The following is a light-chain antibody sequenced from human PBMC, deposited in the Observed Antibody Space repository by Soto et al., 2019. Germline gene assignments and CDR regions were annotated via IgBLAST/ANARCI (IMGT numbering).Light chain of an antibody. CDR1: SGINVGTYR. Sequence: QLVLTQPSSLSASPGASASLTCTLRSGINVGTYRIYWFQQKPGSPPQYLLRYRSDSDKQQGSGVPSRFSASKDASANAGILVISGLPSDEEADYYCMIWHSSADVFGSGPKVTVL. V-gene: IGLV5-45*03. J-gene: IGLJ6*01. CDR3: MIWHSSADV. CDR2: YRSDSDK.